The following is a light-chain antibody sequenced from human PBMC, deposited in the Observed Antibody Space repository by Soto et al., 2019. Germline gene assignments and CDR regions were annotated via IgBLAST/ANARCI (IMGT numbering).Light chain of an antibody. CDR3: DSYTSGSSYV. J-gene: IGLJ1*01. V-gene: IGLV2-14*01. CDR2: DVS. Sequence: QSVLTQPASVSGSPGQSITISCTGTSSDVGGYNYVSWYQQHPGKAPKLMIYDVSYRPSGVSDRFSGSKSGNTGSLTISGLQSEDEADYYCDSYTSGSSYVFGTGTKLTVL. CDR1: SSDVGGYNY.